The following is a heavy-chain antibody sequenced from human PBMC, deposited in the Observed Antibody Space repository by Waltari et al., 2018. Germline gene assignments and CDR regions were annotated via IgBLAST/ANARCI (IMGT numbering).Heavy chain of an antibody. D-gene: IGHD3-9*01. Sequence: MSWVRQAPGKGLEWVANIKQDGSEKYYVDSVKGRFTISRDNAKNSLYLQMNSLRAEDTAVYYCARDPYSYYDILTGYYRTFDYWGQGTLVTVSS. V-gene: IGHV3-7*01. J-gene: IGHJ4*02. CDR3: ARDPYSYYDILTGYYRTFDY. CDR2: IKQDGSEK.